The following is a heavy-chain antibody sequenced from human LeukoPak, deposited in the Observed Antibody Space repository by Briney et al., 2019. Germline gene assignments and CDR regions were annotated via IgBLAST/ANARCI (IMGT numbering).Heavy chain of an antibody. D-gene: IGHD6-6*01. J-gene: IGHJ4*02. CDR1: GFTFSSYA. CDR2: ISGSGGST. V-gene: IGHV3-23*01. CDR3: AKSVKARPFDY. Sequence: GGSLRLSCAASGFTFSSYAMSGVRQALGKGLEWVSAISGSGGSTYYADSVKGRFTISRDNSKNTLYLQMNSLRAEDTAVYYCAKSVKARPFDYWGQGTLVTVSS.